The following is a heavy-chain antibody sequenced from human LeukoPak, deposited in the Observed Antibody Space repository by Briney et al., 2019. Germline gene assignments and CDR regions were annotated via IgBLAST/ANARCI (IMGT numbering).Heavy chain of an antibody. D-gene: IGHD2-2*01. Sequence: SETLSLTCAVYGGSFSGYYRSWIRQPPGKGLEWIGEINHSGGTNYNPSLKSRVTISVDMSKNQFSLQLSSVTAADTAVYYCARGPPAKPGTGYYYGMDVWGQGTTVTVSS. CDR2: INHSGGT. CDR1: GGSFSGYY. CDR3: ARGPPAKPGTGYYYGMDV. V-gene: IGHV4-34*01. J-gene: IGHJ6*02.